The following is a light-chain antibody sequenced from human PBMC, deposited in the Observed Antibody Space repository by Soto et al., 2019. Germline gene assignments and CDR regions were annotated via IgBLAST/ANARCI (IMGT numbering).Light chain of an antibody. Sequence: DIQMTQSPSSLSASVGDRITITCRASQNINSYLNWYQHRPGKAPNLLIYAASSLQSGVPSRFSGSGSGTDFTLTISSLQPEDFATYYCQQSYSTVITFGQGTRLEIK. V-gene: IGKV1-39*01. CDR2: AAS. CDR1: QNINSY. CDR3: QQSYSTVIT. J-gene: IGKJ5*01.